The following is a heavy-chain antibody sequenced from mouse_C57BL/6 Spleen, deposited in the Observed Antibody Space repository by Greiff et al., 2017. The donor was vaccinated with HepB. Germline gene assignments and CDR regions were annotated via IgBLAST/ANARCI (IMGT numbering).Heavy chain of an antibody. Sequence: VQLVESGPGLVQPSQRLSITCTVSGFSLTSYGVHWVRQSPGKGLEWLGVIWRGGSTDYNAAFMSRLSITKDNSKSQVFFKMNSLQADDTAIYYCAKNDYYSNYGYFDVWGTGTTVTVSS. CDR2: IWRGGST. V-gene: IGHV2-5*01. D-gene: IGHD2-5*01. CDR3: AKNDYYSNYGYFDV. CDR1: GFSLTSYG. J-gene: IGHJ1*03.